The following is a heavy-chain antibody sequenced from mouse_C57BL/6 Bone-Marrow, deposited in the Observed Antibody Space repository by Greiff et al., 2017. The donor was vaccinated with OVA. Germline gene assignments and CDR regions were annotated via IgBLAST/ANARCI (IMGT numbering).Heavy chain of an antibody. Sequence: QVQLQQSGAELVRPGASVKLSCTASGFNINDDYMHWVKQRPGQGLEWIGMIHPNSGSTNYNEKFKSKATLTVDKSSSTAYMQLSSLTSEDSAVYYCARWHPRMVTTGYFDYWGQGTTLTVSS. V-gene: IGHV1-64*01. CDR3: ARWHPRMVTTGYFDY. CDR1: GFNINDDY. D-gene: IGHD2-2*01. J-gene: IGHJ2*01. CDR2: IHPNSGST.